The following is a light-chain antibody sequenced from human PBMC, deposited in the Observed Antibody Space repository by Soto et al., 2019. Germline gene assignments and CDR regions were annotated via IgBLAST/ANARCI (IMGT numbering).Light chain of an antibody. CDR3: QQRSNWPWT. Sequence: EIVRAQSPGTLSVSPGERVTLSCRASQSVSSNLAWYQQKPGPAPRLLIYGASTRATGIPARFSGSGSGTDFTLTISSLEPEDFAVYFCQQRSNWPWTFGQGTKVDIK. CDR1: QSVSSN. J-gene: IGKJ1*01. CDR2: GAS. V-gene: IGKV3-15*01.